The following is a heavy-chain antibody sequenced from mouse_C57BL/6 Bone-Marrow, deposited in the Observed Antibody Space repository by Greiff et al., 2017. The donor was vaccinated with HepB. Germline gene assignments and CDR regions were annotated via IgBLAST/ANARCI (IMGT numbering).Heavy chain of an antibody. J-gene: IGHJ1*03. CDR2: IDPENGDT. Sequence: EVQLKESGAELVRPGASVKLSCTASGFNIKDDYMHWVKQRPEQGLEWIGWIDPENGDTEYASKFQGKATITADTSSNTAYLQLSSLTSEDTAVYYCTFGYFDVWGTGTTVTVSS. V-gene: IGHV14-4*01. CDR3: TFGYFDV. CDR1: GFNIKDDY.